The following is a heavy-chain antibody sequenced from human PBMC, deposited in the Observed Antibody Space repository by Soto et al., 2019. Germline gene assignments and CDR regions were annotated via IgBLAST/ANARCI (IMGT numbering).Heavy chain of an antibody. CDR3: ARENVAAAANWFDP. V-gene: IGHV4-30-2*01. CDR1: GGSTSSGGYS. J-gene: IGHJ5*02. D-gene: IGHD6-13*01. Sequence: PSETLSLSCAVSGGSTSSGGYSWSWIRQPPGKGLEWIGYIYHSGSTYYNPSLKSRVTISVDRSKNQSSLKLSSVTAADTAVYYCARENVAAAANWFDPWGQGTLVTVSS. CDR2: IYHSGST.